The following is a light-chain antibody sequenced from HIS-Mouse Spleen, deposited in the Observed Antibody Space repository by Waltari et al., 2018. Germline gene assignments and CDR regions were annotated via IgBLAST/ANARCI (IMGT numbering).Light chain of an antibody. V-gene: IGKV3-11*01. CDR1: QIVSSY. Sequence: EIVLTQSPATLSLSPGERATLSCRASQIVSSYLAWYQQKPGQAPRLLIYDASNSATGIPARFSGSGSGTDFTLTISSLQPEDFATYYCQQYNSYPLTFGGGTKVEIK. CDR2: DAS. CDR3: QQYNSYPLT. J-gene: IGKJ4*01.